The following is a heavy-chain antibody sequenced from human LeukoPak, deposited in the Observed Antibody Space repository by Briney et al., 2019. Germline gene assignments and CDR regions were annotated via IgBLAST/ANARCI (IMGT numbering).Heavy chain of an antibody. CDR3: ARGGYYGSGNDFRFDP. J-gene: IGHJ5*02. D-gene: IGHD3-10*01. Sequence: SETLSLTCTVSGGSISSYYWSWIRQSPGKGLECIGYIHYTGSTNYNPSLKSRVTISVETSKNQFSLKLKSVTAANTAVYYCARGGYYGSGNDFRFDPWGQGTLVTVSS. CDR1: GGSISSYY. CDR2: IHYTGST. V-gene: IGHV4-59*01.